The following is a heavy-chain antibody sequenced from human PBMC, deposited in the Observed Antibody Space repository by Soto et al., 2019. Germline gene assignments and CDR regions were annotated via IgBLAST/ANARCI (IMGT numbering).Heavy chain of an antibody. D-gene: IGHD6-19*01. CDR3: TREQSDDNYFDP. V-gene: IGHV4-61*08. J-gene: IGHJ5*02. CDR1: GAARSSGGNF. CDR2: IYYSGGT. Sequence: NPXETLSVTCTDPGAARSSGGNFYTWVRQPPGKGLEWLGYIYYSGGTNYNPSLKSRVTISLDKSKSQFSLRLISVTAADTAVYYCTREQSDDNYFDPWGQGTLVPVSS.